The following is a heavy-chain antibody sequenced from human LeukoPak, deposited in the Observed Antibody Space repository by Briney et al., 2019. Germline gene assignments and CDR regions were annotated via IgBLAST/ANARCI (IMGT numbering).Heavy chain of an antibody. V-gene: IGHV3-23*01. D-gene: IGHD1-26*01. Sequence: PGGSLRLSCPASGFAFKNYAMTWVRQAPGKGLEWVSNINDNGGQRHYADSVKGRFTISRDNSKNTVFLQMDSLRAEDTAVYYCAKTQWKVGATDYFAYWGQGILVTVSS. CDR1: GFAFKNYA. CDR3: AKTQWKVGATDYFAY. CDR2: INDNGGQR. J-gene: IGHJ4*02.